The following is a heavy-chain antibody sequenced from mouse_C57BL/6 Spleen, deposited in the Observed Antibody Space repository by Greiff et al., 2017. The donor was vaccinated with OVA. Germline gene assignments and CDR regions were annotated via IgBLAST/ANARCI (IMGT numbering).Heavy chain of an antibody. CDR1: GYTFTSYG. Sequence: QVQLQQSGAELARPGASVKLSCKASGYTFTSYGISWVKQSTGQGLEWIGEIYPSNGTTYYNKKFKGKATLTADKSSSTAYMELSSLTSEDSAVSFCSRSTSEDWYVEGWGTGTTVTASS. V-gene: IGHV1-81*01. CDR3: SRSTSEDWYVEG. D-gene: IGHD1-1*01. CDR2: IYPSNGTT. J-gene: IGHJ1*03.